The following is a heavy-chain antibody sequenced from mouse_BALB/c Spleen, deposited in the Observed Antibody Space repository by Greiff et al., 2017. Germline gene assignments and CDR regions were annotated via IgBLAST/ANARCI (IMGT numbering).Heavy chain of an antibody. CDR2: IHYSGST. V-gene: IGHV3-1*02. D-gene: IGHD2-12*01. Sequence: VQLQQSGPDLVKPSQSLSLTCTASGYSITSGYSCYWIRQLPGNKLEWMGYIHYSGSTNYNPSLKSRISITRDTSKNQFFLQLNSVTTEDTATYYCARSRYTTAWFAYWGQGTLVTVSA. CDR1: GYSITSGYS. J-gene: IGHJ3*01. CDR3: ARSRYTTAWFAY.